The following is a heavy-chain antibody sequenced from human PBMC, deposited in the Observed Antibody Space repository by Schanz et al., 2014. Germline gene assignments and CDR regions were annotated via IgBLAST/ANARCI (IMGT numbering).Heavy chain of an antibody. J-gene: IGHJ6*02. V-gene: IGHV1-69*04. CDR3: ARDGGEVVRGVIEGVNHYYYGMDV. D-gene: IGHD3-10*01. CDR1: GGTFSTYP. Sequence: QVQLVQSGAEVKKPGSSMKVSCKASGGTFSTYPINWLRQAPGQGLEWMGRIIPIHGIVNYAQKFQGRVTITADRSASTAYMELSSLRSEDTAVYYCARDGGEVVRGVIEGVNHYYYGMDVWGQGTTVTVSS. CDR2: IIPIHGIV.